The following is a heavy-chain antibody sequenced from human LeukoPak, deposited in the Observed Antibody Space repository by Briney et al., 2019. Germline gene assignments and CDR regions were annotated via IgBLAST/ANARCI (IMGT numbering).Heavy chain of an antibody. CDR1: GGTFSSYT. J-gene: IGHJ6*02. Sequence: SVKVSCKASGGTFSSYTISWVRQAPGQGLEWMGRIIPILDIANYAQKFQGRVTITADKSTSTAYMELSSLRSEDTAVYYCARDRGGDSGMDVWGQGTTVTVSS. D-gene: IGHD2-21*01. CDR3: ARDRGGDSGMDV. CDR2: IIPILDIA. V-gene: IGHV1-69*04.